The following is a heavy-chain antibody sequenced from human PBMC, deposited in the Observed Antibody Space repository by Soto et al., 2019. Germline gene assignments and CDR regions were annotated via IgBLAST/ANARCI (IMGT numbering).Heavy chain of an antibody. CDR3: ARGPIGLMVYAWTPRAFDI. CDR1: GYTFSSYA. J-gene: IGHJ3*02. CDR2: INAGNGNT. V-gene: IGHV1-3*01. Sequence: GASVKVSCKASGYTFSSYAMHWVRPDPGQRLEWMGWINAGNGNTKYSQKFQGRVTMTRDTSASTAYMELSSARSEDTAVYYCARGPIGLMVYAWTPRAFDIWGQGTMVTVSS. D-gene: IGHD2-8*01.